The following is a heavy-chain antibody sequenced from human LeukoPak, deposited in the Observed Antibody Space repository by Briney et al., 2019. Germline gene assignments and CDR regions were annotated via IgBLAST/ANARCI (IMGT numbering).Heavy chain of an antibody. J-gene: IGHJ4*02. D-gene: IGHD3-16*02. Sequence: GGSLRLSCAASGFIFSTYSMKWVRQAPGKGLECVSYITSSSTTIYYADSVKGRFTISRDNAKNSLYLQMNTLRAEDTAVYYCARVGITFGGVIVAAGFDYWGQGTLVTVSS. CDR3: ARVGITFGGVIVAAGFDY. CDR2: ITSSSTTI. CDR1: GFIFSTYS. V-gene: IGHV3-48*01.